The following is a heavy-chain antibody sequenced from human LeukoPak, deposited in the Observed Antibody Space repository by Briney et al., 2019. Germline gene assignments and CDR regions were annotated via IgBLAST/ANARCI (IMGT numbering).Heavy chain of an antibody. CDR1: GFPFNTQD. D-gene: IGHD6-19*01. V-gene: IGHV3-23*01. Sequence: GGSLRLSCAASGFPFNTQDMRWVRHAPGKGLEWVSSIHADGVGTFYADSVRGRFTISRDNSKNTLDLQMNSLRVEDTAVYYCGKGRVSEWGQGTLVTVSS. J-gene: IGHJ4*02. CDR2: IHADGVGT. CDR3: GKGRVSE.